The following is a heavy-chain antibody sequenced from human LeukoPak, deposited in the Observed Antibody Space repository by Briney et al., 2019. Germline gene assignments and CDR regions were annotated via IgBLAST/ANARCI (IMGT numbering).Heavy chain of an antibody. D-gene: IGHD3-9*01. CDR2: MNPNSGNT. V-gene: IGHV1-8*03. CDR1: GYTFTSYD. Sequence: ASVKVSCKASGYTFTSYDINWVRQATGQGLEWMGWMNPNSGNTGYAQKFQGRVTITRNTSISTAYMELSSLRSEDTAVYYCARGGLTLYYYYYYMVVWGKGTTVTVSS. J-gene: IGHJ6*03. CDR3: ARGGLTLYYYYYYMVV.